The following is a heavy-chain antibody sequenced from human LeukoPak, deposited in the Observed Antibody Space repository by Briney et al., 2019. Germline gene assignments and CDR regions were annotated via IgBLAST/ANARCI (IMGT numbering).Heavy chain of an antibody. D-gene: IGHD6-6*01. J-gene: IGHJ4*02. CDR2: ISYDGSNK. CDR1: GFTFSSYA. V-gene: IGHV3-30-3*01. Sequence: GGSLRLSCAASGFTFSSYAMHWVRQAPGKGLEWVAVISYDGSNKYYADSVKGRFTISRDNSKNTLYLQMNSLRAEDTAVYYCASSIAARPGWGQGTLVTVSS. CDR3: ASSIAARPG.